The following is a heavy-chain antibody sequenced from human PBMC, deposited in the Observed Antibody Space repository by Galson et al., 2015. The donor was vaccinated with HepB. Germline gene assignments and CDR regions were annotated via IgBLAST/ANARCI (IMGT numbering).Heavy chain of an antibody. V-gene: IGHV3-30*18. D-gene: IGHD2-21*02. CDR1: GFTFSDYA. CDR3: AKDGDTEKGFDH. Sequence: SLRLSCAGSGFTFSDYAIHWVRQAPGKGLEWVAVIAYDGGNEYYADSVKGRFTISRDDSKNTLYLQMNSLRVGDTAVYYCAKDGDTEKGFDHWGQGTLVTVSS. J-gene: IGHJ4*02. CDR2: IAYDGGNE.